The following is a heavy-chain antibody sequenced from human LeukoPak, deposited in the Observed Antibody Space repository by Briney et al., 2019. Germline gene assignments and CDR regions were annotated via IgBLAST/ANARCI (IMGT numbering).Heavy chain of an antibody. CDR1: GFAFISYA. CDR3: AKTPGGTRSNFDY. CDR2: IIGSGGST. Sequence: GSLLLSCAASGFAFISYAMDWVRQAPGKGLEWVSTIIGSGGSTYYADSVKGRFTISRDNSKNTLYLQMNSLRAEDTAVYYCAKTPGGTRSNFDYWGQGTLVTVSS. V-gene: IGHV3-23*01. D-gene: IGHD1-1*01. J-gene: IGHJ4*02.